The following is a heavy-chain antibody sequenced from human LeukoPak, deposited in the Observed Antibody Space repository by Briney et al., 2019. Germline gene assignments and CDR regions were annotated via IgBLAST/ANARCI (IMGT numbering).Heavy chain of an antibody. V-gene: IGHV1-18*01. CDR2: ISAYNGNT. CDR3: ARLYSWWLRLRVYYMDV. Sequence: ASVKVSCKASGYTFTSYGISWVRQAPGQGLEWMGWISAYNGNTNYAQKLQGRVTMTTDTSTSTAYMELRSLRSDDTAVYYCARLYSWWLRLRVYYMDVWGKGTTVTVS. D-gene: IGHD5-12*01. J-gene: IGHJ6*03. CDR1: GYTFTSYG.